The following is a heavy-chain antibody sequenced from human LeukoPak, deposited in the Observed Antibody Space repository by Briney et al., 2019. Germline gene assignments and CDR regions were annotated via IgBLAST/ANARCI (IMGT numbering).Heavy chain of an antibody. D-gene: IGHD4-23*01. CDR2: IKEDGSEI. V-gene: IGHV3-7*01. CDR3: ARDRGYSSFDY. J-gene: IGHJ4*02. CDR1: AFTFISYW. Sequence: PGGSLRVSCEASAFTFISYWMSWVRQARGKGLEWVANIKEDGSEINYVDSVKGRFTISRDNAKNSLFLQMNSLRVEDTAVYYCARDRGYSSFDYWGQGTLVTVSS.